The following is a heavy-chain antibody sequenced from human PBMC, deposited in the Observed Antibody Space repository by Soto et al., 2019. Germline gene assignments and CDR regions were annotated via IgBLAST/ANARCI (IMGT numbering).Heavy chain of an antibody. D-gene: IGHD2-2*01. V-gene: IGHV5-10-1*01. CDR3: ARQVVPAATYGMDV. Sequence: GESLKISCKGSGYSFTSYWISWVRQMPGKGLEWMGRIDPSDSYTNYSPSFQGHVTISADKSISTAYPQWSSLKASDTAMYYCARQVVPAATYGMDVWGQGTTVTVPS. J-gene: IGHJ6*02. CDR2: IDPSDSYT. CDR1: GYSFTSYW.